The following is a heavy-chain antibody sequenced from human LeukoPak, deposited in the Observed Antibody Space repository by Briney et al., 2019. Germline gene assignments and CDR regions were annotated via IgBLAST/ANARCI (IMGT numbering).Heavy chain of an antibody. CDR2: INHSGST. CDR3: TRGHPGVVRGTNWFDP. J-gene: IGHJ5*02. CDR1: GGSFSGYY. Sequence: SETLSLTCAVYGGSFSGYYWSWIRQPPGKGLEWIGEINHSGSTNYNPSLKSRVTISVDTSKNQFSLKLSSVTAADTAVYYCTRGHPGVVRGTNWFDPWGQGTLVTVSS. D-gene: IGHD3-10*01. V-gene: IGHV4-34*01.